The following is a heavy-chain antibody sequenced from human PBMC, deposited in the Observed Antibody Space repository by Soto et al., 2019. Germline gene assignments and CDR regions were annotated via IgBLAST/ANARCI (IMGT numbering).Heavy chain of an antibody. Sequence: ASVKVSCKASGYTFTRYYMPWVRQAPGQRLEWMGWINPNSGGTNYAQKFQGWVTMTRDTSISTAYMELSRLRSDDTAVYYCAREWVPAAHDYYYGMDVWGQGTTVTVSS. J-gene: IGHJ6*02. CDR2: INPNSGGT. D-gene: IGHD2-2*01. V-gene: IGHV1-2*04. CDR1: GYTFTRYY. CDR3: AREWVPAAHDYYYGMDV.